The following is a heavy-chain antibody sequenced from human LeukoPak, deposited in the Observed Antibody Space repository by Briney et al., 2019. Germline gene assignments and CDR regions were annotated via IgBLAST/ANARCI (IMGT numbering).Heavy chain of an antibody. D-gene: IGHD5-18*01. Sequence: PSETLSLTCTVSGGSVSSGSYYWSWIRQPPGKGLEWIGYIYYSGSTNYNPSLKSRVTISVDTSKNQFSLKLSSVTAADTAVYYCARAKEYSYDYFDYWGQGTLVTVSS. CDR3: ARAKEYSYDYFDY. CDR1: GGSVSSGSYY. J-gene: IGHJ4*02. V-gene: IGHV4-61*01. CDR2: IYYSGST.